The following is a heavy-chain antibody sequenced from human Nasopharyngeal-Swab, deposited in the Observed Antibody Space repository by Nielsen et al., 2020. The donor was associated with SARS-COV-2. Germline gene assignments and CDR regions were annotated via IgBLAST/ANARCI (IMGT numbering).Heavy chain of an antibody. V-gene: IGHV3-23*01. J-gene: IGHJ4*02. CDR3: AKGSRWWELAY. D-gene: IGHD1-26*01. CDR1: GYTFSNYA. Sequence: GESLKISCTGSGYTFSNYAISWVRQAPGQGLEWVSTVDYDGVRTHYADSVKGRFTISRDNSKNTLYLQMNSLRAEDTAVYYCAKGSRWWELAYWGQGTLVTVSS. CDR2: VDYDGVRT.